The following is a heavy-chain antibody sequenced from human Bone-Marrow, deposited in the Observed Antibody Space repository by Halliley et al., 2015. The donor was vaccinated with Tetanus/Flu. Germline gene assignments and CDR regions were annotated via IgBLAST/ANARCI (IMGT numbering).Heavy chain of an antibody. V-gene: IGHV3-33*01. J-gene: IGHJ4*02. Sequence: LEWVAFIWFDGSQEYFADSVKGRFTISRDNSMKMLYLQMDSLRVEDTALYYCARRSDFNYDFDFWGRGTQVTVSS. D-gene: IGHD3-10*01. CDR3: ARRSDFNYDFDF. CDR2: IWFDGSQE.